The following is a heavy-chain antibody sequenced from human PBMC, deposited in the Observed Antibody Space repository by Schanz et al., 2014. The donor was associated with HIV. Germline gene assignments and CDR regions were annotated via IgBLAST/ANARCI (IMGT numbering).Heavy chain of an antibody. CDR2: IYYDGTNK. Sequence: QVQLVESGGGVVQPGRSLRLSCVASGFSFRTFGMHWVRQAPGKGLEWVALIYYDGTNKYYTDSVKGRFTISRDNSKNTLYLQMNSLRAEDTSVYYCARTHYSVVSSRAMDVWGQGTTVTVSS. D-gene: IGHD2-15*01. V-gene: IGHV3-33*01. J-gene: IGHJ6*02. CDR3: ARTHYSVVSSRAMDV. CDR1: GFSFRTFG.